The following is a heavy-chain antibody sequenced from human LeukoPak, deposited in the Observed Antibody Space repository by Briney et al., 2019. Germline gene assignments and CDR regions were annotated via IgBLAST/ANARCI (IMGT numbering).Heavy chain of an antibody. J-gene: IGHJ4*02. V-gene: IGHV3-23*01. CDR3: AKMAKTSRDY. CDR2: ITDTGGAT. Sequence: PGGSLRLSCAASGFTFSSYAMSWVRQAPGKGLEWVSTITDTGGATYYADSVKGRFTISRDNSKSTLYLQMDSLRADDTAVYYCAKMAKTSRDYWGQGTLVTVSS. CDR1: GFTFSSYA. D-gene: IGHD2-2*01.